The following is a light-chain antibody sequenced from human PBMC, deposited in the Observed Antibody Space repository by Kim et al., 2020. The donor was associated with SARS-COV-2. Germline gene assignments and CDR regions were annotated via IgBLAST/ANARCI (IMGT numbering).Light chain of an antibody. J-gene: IGKJ1*01. V-gene: IGKV1-5*01. Sequence: DIQMTQSPSTLSASVGDRVTITCRTSQSISIWLAWYQQKPGKAPNLLIYDASFLESGVPSRCSGSGSGTEFTLTISGLQPDDFATYYCQEYKSNSWTFGQGTKVDIK. CDR3: QEYKSNSWT. CDR1: QSISIW. CDR2: DAS.